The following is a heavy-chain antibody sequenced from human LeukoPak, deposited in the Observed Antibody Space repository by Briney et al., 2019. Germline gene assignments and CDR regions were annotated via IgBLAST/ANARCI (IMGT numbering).Heavy chain of an antibody. V-gene: IGHV3-48*03. D-gene: IGHD5-18*01. CDR3: ARVKSGYSYGPHYYYYYYMDV. J-gene: IGHJ6*03. CDR2: IGSSDSTT. Sequence: GGSLRLSCVASGFTFSSYEMNWVRQAPGKGLEWLSYIGSSDSTTHYADSVKGRFTISRDNAKNSLYLQMNSLRIEDTAVYYCARVKSGYSYGPHYYYYYYMDVWGKGTTVTVSS. CDR1: GFTFSSYE.